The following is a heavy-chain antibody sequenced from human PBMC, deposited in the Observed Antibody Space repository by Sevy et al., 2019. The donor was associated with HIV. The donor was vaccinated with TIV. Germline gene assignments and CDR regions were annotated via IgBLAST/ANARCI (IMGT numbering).Heavy chain of an antibody. D-gene: IGHD4-4*01. Sequence: SETLAFTCTVSGGSINNNNYYWGWIRQPPGKGMEWIGSLYYSGGTYYNPSLKSRVTISVDAAKNQFSLRLTSVTAADTAVYYCARRKVVTNHLGRGMHDCRGRGALVTVSS. CDR1: GGSINNNNYY. CDR2: LYYSGGT. V-gene: IGHV4-39*01. CDR3: ARRKVVTNHLGRGMHDC. J-gene: IGHJ4*02.